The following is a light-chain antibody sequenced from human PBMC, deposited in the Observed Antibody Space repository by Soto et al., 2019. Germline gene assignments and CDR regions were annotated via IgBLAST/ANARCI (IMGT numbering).Light chain of an antibody. J-gene: IGKJ4*01. Sequence: EIVLTQSPATLSLSPGERATLSCRASQSVNTSLAWYQQRPGQAPRLLMYDASNRATGIPARFSGRGSGTDFTLTIDSLEPEDFAVYYCQQRSNWPLTFGGGTKVEIK. V-gene: IGKV3-11*01. CDR3: QQRSNWPLT. CDR2: DAS. CDR1: QSVNTS.